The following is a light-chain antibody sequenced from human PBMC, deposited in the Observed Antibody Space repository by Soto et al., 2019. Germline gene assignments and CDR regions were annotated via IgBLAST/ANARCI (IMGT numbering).Light chain of an antibody. V-gene: IGLV1-51*01. Sequence: QSVMTQPPSVSAAPGQTVTISCTGSSSNIGGNSVSWYQQHPGTAPTLLIYDDNKRPSGIPDRFSGSKSGTSATLGITGFQTGDEADYYCGSWDSSLSAYVFGTGTKLTVL. CDR2: DDN. J-gene: IGLJ1*01. CDR1: SSNIGGNS. CDR3: GSWDSSLSAYV.